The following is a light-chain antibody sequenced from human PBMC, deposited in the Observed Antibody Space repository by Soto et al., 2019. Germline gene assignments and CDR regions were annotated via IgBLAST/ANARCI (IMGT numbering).Light chain of an antibody. J-gene: IGKJ5*01. Sequence: IQMTQSPSSLSASGGDRLVITFRASQSISGWLARYQQKPGKAPNPLIYDASSLKSGVPARFSGSGSGTEFTLTISSLQTDDFATYYCQQYNTYSTFGQGTRLEI. CDR1: QSISGW. V-gene: IGKV1-5*01. CDR2: DAS. CDR3: QQYNTYST.